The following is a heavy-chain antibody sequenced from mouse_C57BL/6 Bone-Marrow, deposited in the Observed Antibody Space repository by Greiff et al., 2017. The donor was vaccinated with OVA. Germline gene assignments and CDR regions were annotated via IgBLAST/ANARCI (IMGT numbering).Heavy chain of an antibody. J-gene: IGHJ2*01. D-gene: IGHD2-2*01. CDR1: GFNIKDYY. V-gene: IGHV14-1*01. CDR3: TFYGYDNY. CDR2: IDPEDCDT. Sequence: VQLQQSGAELVRPGASVKLSCTASGFNIKDYYMHWVKQRPEQGLEWIGRIDPEDCDTEYAPKFQGKATITADTSSNTAYLQLSSLTSDDTAVYYCTFYGYDNYWGQGTTLTVSS.